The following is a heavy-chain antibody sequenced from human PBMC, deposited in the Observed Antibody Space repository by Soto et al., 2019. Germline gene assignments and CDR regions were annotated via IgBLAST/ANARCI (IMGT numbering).Heavy chain of an antibody. CDR1: GFTFSSYG. V-gene: IGHV3-30*18. D-gene: IGHD6-13*01. CDR3: AKDPAYSSSWNYFDY. J-gene: IGHJ4*02. CDR2: ISYDGSNK. Sequence: QVQLVESGGGVVQPGRSLRLSCAASGFTFSSYGMHWVRQAPGKGLEWVAVISYDGSNKYYADSVKGRFTISRDNSKNTLYLQMNSLRAEDTAVYYCAKDPAYSSSWNYFDYWVQGTLVTVSS.